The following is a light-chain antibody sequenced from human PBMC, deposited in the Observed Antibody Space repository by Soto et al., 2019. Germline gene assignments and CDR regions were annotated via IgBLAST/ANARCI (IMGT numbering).Light chain of an antibody. Sequence: DVVMTQSPLSLPVTLGQPASISCRSSQSLVYSDGNTYLHWFQQRPGQSPRRLIYEVSSRDSGVPDRFSGSGSGPEFTLKISRVEAEDVGVYYCMQGTQWPRTFGQGTRLEIK. CDR3: MQGTQWPRT. CDR1: QSLVYSDGNTY. CDR2: EVS. V-gene: IGKV2-30*01. J-gene: IGKJ5*01.